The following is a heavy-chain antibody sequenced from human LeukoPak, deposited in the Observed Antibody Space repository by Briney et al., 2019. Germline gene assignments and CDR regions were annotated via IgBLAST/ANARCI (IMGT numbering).Heavy chain of an antibody. CDR3: ARVGQQLVLDYFDY. CDR2: ISSSGSTI. J-gene: IGHJ4*02. CDR1: GFTFSSYE. V-gene: IGHV3-48*03. Sequence: PGGSLRFSCAASGFTFSSYEMNWVRQAPGKGLEWVSYISSSGSTIYYADSVKGRFTISRDNAKNSLYLQMNSLRAEDTAVYYCARVGQQLVLDYFDYWGQGTLSPSPQ. D-gene: IGHD6-13*01.